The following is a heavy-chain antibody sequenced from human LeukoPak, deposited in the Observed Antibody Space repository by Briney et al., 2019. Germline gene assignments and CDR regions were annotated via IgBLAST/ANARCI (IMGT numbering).Heavy chain of an antibody. Sequence: SETLSLTCTGSGGSISSSSYYWGWIRQPPGKGLEWIGSIYYSGSTYYNPSLKSRVTISVDTSKNQFSLKLSSVTAADTAVYYCARDRAVAGTYDAFGIWGQGTMVTVSS. CDR3: ARDRAVAGTYDAFGI. J-gene: IGHJ3*02. V-gene: IGHV4-39*07. D-gene: IGHD6-19*01. CDR1: GGSISSSSYY. CDR2: IYYSGST.